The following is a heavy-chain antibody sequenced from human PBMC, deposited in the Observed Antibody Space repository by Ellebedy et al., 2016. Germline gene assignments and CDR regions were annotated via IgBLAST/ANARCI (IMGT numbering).Heavy chain of an antibody. CDR2: ISYDITNI. CDR3: ARGGYSSSNYWPY. CDR1: GFTFRTYP. Sequence: GESLKISCAVSGFTFRTYPMPWVRQAPGKGLEWVATISYDITNIKYAESVRGRFTISRDNSKNTVYLQLNSLRVEDTSVYYCARGGYSSSNYWPYWGQGTLVTVSS. V-gene: IGHV3-30-3*01. J-gene: IGHJ4*02. D-gene: IGHD6-13*01.